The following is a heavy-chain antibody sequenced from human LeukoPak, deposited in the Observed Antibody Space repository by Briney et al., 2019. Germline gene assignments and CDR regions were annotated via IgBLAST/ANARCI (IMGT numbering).Heavy chain of an antibody. CDR2: ISYDGSNK. Sequence: GGSLRLSCAASGFTFSSYGMHWVRQAPGKGLEWVAVISYDGSNKYYADSVKGRFTISRDNSKNTLYLQMNSLRAEDTAVYYCAISRIAAAGTRGRYYFDYWGQGTLVTVSS. CDR1: GFTFSSYG. J-gene: IGHJ4*02. CDR3: AISRIAAAGTRGRYYFDY. V-gene: IGHV3-30*03. D-gene: IGHD6-13*01.